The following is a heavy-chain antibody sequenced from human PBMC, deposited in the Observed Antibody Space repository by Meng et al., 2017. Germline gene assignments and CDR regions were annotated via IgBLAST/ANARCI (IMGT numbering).Heavy chain of an antibody. CDR3: ARERLRWLQFSDAFDI. D-gene: IGHD5-24*01. V-gene: IGHV4-59*01. CDR1: GGSISSYY. Sequence: SETLSLTCTVSGGSISSYYWSWIRQPPGKGLEWIGYIYYSGSTNYNPSLKSRVTISVDTSKNQFSLKLSSVTAADTAVYYCARERLRWLQFSDAFDIWGQGTMVTV. J-gene: IGHJ3*02. CDR2: IYYSGST.